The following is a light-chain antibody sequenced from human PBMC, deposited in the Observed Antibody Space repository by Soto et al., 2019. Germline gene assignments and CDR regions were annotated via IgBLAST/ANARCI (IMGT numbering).Light chain of an antibody. CDR1: QSINNYF. CDR2: RAS. V-gene: IGKV3-20*01. CDR3: QQYTNAPRT. J-gene: IGKJ1*01. Sequence: EIVLTQSPGTLSLSPGETATLSCRASQSINNYFLAWHQQRPGQAPRLLIFRASQRASGIPDRFRGSGSGTDFTLTITRLEPEDFAVYYCQQYTNAPRTFGQGTKVEI.